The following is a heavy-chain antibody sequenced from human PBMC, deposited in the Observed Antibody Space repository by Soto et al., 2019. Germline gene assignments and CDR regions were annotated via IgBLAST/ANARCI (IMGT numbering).Heavy chain of an antibody. CDR2: IPVIGERR. J-gene: IGHJ4*02. V-gene: IGHV3-23*01. D-gene: IGHD1-26*01. Sequence: GRSLRLSCAASGFTFSNYGMSWVRQAPGKGLEWVAGIPVIGERRYYADSVKGRFTISRDNAKNTLYLQMNSLRVEDAAVYFCAREGARYGRVCFDIWGQGTLVTVSS. CDR3: AREGARYGRVCFDI. CDR1: GFTFSNYG.